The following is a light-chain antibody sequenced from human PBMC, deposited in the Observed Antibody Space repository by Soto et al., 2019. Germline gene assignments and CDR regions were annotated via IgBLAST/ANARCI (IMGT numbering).Light chain of an antibody. CDR1: QSISSW. Sequence: DIQMTQSPSTLSASVGDRVTITCRASQSISSWVAWDQQKPGTAPKVLSDEASSLERGGPSRFSGSGSGTEFTLTSSSLQPDDFATYYCQQYNSDSWTFGQGTKVEIK. V-gene: IGKV1-5*01. J-gene: IGKJ1*01. CDR2: EAS. CDR3: QQYNSDSWT.